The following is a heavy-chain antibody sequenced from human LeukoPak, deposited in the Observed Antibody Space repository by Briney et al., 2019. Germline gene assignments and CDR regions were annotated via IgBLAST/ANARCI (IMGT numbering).Heavy chain of an antibody. V-gene: IGHV3-23*01. CDR2: FDASSGST. J-gene: IGHJ4*02. D-gene: IGHD5-24*01. CDR1: GFTLSSYA. Sequence: VGSLSLSCAGSGFTLSSYAMNWVRQAPGKGLEWISSFDASSGSTYYADSVKGRFTISRDNSKNTLYLEMNSLRVDDTAVYYCAKDPFMAAGHYFDYWGQGTLVSVSS. CDR3: AKDPFMAAGHYFDY.